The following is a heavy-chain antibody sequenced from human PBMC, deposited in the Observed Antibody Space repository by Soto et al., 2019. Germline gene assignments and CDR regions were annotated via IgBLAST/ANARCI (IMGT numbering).Heavy chain of an antibody. CDR1: GGTFSSYT. D-gene: IGHD3-10*01. V-gene: IGHV1-69*02. CDR3: ERGGITMVRGD. Sequence: QVQLVQSGAEVKKPGSSVKVSCKASGGTFSSYTISWVRQAPGQGLEWMGRIIPILGIANYAQKFQGRVTVTADKSTSTAYMGLSSLRSEDTAVSYCERGGITMVRGDWGQGTLVTVSS. J-gene: IGHJ4*02. CDR2: IIPILGIA.